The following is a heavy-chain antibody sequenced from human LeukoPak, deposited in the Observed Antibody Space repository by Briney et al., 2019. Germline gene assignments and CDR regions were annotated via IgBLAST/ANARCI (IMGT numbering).Heavy chain of an antibody. CDR3: AKYGGRGYYGNNWFDP. Sequence: GGSLRLSCTASGFTFGDYAMSWVRQAPGKGLEWVGFIRSTAYGGTTEYAASVKGRFTISKDDSKSIAYLQMNSLKSEDTAVYYCAKYGGRGYYGNNWFDPWGQGTLVTVSS. V-gene: IGHV3-49*04. CDR1: GFTFGDYA. D-gene: IGHD3-3*01. J-gene: IGHJ5*02. CDR2: IRSTAYGGTT.